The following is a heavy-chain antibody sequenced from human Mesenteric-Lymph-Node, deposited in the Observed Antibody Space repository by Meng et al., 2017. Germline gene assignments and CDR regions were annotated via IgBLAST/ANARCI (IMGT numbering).Heavy chain of an antibody. V-gene: IGHV1-69*05. Sequence: SVKVSCKASGGTFSSYAISWVRQAPGQGLEWMGGIIPIFGTANYAQKFQGRVTITTDESTSTAYMELSSLRSEDTAVYYCARDETTTVTTSDYYYGMDVWGQGTTVTVSS. CDR2: IIPIFGTA. D-gene: IGHD4-17*01. CDR1: GGTFSSYA. CDR3: ARDETTTVTTSDYYYGMDV. J-gene: IGHJ6*02.